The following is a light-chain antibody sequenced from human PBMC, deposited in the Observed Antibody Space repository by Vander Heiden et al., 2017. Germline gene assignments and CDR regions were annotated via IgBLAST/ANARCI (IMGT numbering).Light chain of an antibody. Sequence: ESVLTQSPGTLSLSPGERATLSCRASQGVTNNFLAWYQQKLGQAPRLLIYGASTRATDIPDRFSGSGSGTDFTLTISRLEPEDFAVYYCQQDCSSPKTFGQGTKVEIK. J-gene: IGKJ1*01. CDR2: GAS. V-gene: IGKV3-20*01. CDR1: QGVTNNF. CDR3: QQDCSSPKT.